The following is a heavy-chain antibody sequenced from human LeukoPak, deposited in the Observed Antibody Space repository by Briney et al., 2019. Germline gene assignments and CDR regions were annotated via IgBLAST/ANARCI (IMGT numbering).Heavy chain of an antibody. D-gene: IGHD3-16*02. V-gene: IGHV4-39*01. Sequence: SETLSLTCTVSGGSISSSSYYWGWIRQPPGKGLEWIGSIYYSGSTYYNPSLNSRVTISVDTSKNQFSLKLSSVTAADTAVYYCARHGLGDYVWGSYRTFLGYWGQGTLVTVSS. CDR1: GGSISSSSYY. CDR2: IYYSGST. CDR3: ARHGLGDYVWGSYRTFLGY. J-gene: IGHJ4*02.